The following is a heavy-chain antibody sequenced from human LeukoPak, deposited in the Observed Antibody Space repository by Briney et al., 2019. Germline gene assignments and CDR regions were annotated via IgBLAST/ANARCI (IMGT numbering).Heavy chain of an antibody. Sequence: PGGSLRLSCAASGFTFSSYAMHWVRQAPGKGLEWVAVISYDGSNKYYADSVKGRLTISRDNSKNTLYLQMNSLSAEDTAVYYCTRIRRSSGWYEPFDYWGQGPLVTVSS. J-gene: IGHJ4*02. D-gene: IGHD6-19*01. V-gene: IGHV3-30-3*01. CDR3: TRIRRSSGWYEPFDY. CDR1: GFTFSSYA. CDR2: ISYDGSNK.